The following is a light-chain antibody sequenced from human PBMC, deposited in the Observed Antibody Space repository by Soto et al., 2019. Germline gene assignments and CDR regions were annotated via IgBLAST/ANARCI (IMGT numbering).Light chain of an antibody. CDR1: SSNVGPADA. CDR3: SSYAGSNNLG. Sequence: QAVVTQPPSVSGAPGQRVTISCTGASSNVGPADAVHWYQQIPGSTPKLLIFDDNVRPSGVPDRFSASKSGNTASLTVSGLQAEDEADYYCSSYAGSNNLGFGTGTKLTVL. V-gene: IGLV1-40*01. CDR2: DDN. J-gene: IGLJ1*01.